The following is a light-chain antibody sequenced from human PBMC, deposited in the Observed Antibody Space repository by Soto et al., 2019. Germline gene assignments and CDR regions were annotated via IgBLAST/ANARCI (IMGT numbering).Light chain of an antibody. CDR2: RSD. CDR3: SARDDSLSGVV. CDR1: SSNIGSNH. J-gene: IGLJ2*01. Sequence: QSVLTQPPSASGTPGQRVTISCSGSSSNIGSNHVYWYQQFPGTAPKLLMYRSDQRPSAVPDRFSGSKSGTSASLAISGLRSDDEADYYCSARDDSLSGVVFGGGTKVTVL. V-gene: IGLV1-47*01.